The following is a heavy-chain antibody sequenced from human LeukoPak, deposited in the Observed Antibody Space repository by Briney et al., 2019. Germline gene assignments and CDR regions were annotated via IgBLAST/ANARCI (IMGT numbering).Heavy chain of an antibody. J-gene: IGHJ4*02. CDR1: GGSFSGYS. D-gene: IGHD3-10*01. CDR2: INHSGST. CDR3: ARGLVRGVITPGY. V-gene: IGHV4-34*01. Sequence: PSETLSLTCAVYGGSFSGYSWSWIRQPPGKGLEWVGEINHSGSTNYNPSLKSRVIISVGTSKNQLSLKLRSVTAADTAVYYCARGLVRGVITPGYWGQGTLVTVSS.